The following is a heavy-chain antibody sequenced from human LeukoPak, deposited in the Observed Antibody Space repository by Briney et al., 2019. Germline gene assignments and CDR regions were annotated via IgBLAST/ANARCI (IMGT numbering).Heavy chain of an antibody. Sequence: TSQTLSLTCAISGDSISRNTITWNWIRQSPSRGLEWLGRTYYKSEWYNDYAVSVKSRIIINPDTSKNQFSLQLSSGAPEETGMYYWARVDGGSYHWTFYIWGQGAMVTVSS. CDR3: ARVDGGSYHWTFYI. CDR1: GDSISRNTIT. V-gene: IGHV6-1*01. D-gene: IGHD1-26*01. J-gene: IGHJ3*02. CDR2: TYYKSEWYN.